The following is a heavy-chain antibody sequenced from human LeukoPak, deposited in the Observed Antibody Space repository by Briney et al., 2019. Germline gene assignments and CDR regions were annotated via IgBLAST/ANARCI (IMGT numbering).Heavy chain of an antibody. CDR1: GFTFSSYW. CDR3: ARGATFFNDYGDYPVDY. V-gene: IGHV3-7*04. J-gene: IGHJ4*02. Sequence: QSGGSLRLSCAASGFTFSSYWMSWVRQAPGKGLEWVANIKQDGSEKYYVDSVKGRFTIPRDNAKNSLYLQMNSLRAEDTAVYYCARGATFFNDYGDYPVDYWGQGTLVTVSS. CDR2: IKQDGSEK. D-gene: IGHD4-17*01.